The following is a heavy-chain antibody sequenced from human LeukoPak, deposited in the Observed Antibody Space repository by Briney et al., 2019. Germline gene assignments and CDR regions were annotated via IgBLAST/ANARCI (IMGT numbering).Heavy chain of an antibody. Sequence: GASVKVSCKTSGYTFTTSDISWVRRAPGHGLEWRGWISLYNGSTNSAQKLRGRLTMTRDTSTNTAYMKLRSLRSDDTAVYYCARGSYGNGYAIYYWGQGTLVTVSS. CDR3: ARGSYGNGYAIYY. V-gene: IGHV1-18*01. CDR2: ISLYNGST. CDR1: GYTFTTSD. D-gene: IGHD5-12*01. J-gene: IGHJ4*02.